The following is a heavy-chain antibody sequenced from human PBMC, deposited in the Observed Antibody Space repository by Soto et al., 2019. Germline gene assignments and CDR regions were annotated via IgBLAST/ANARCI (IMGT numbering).Heavy chain of an antibody. V-gene: IGHV3-23*01. CDR1: GFTFTSYA. D-gene: IGHD1-26*01. J-gene: IGHJ4*02. CDR2: ISGSGSNT. CDR3: ARDRATFDY. Sequence: GSLRLSCADSGFTFTSYAMSWVRLTPGKGLEWVSAISGSGSNTFYADSVRGRFTISRDNSKNTVFLQMNNLRAEDTAVYFCARDRATFDYWGQGTRVTVSS.